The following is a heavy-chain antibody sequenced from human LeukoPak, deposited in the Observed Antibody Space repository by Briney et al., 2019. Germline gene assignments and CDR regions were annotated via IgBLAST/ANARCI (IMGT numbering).Heavy chain of an antibody. Sequence: ASVKVSCKASGYTFTSYYMHWVRQAPGQGLEWMGWINPNSGGTNYAQKFQGRVTMTRDTSISTAYMELSRLRSDDTAVYYCASSPLYYYDSSGYYYGDYWGQGTLVTVSS. J-gene: IGHJ4*02. CDR1: GYTFTSYY. V-gene: IGHV1-2*02. CDR3: ASSPLYYYDSSGYYYGDY. CDR2: INPNSGGT. D-gene: IGHD3-22*01.